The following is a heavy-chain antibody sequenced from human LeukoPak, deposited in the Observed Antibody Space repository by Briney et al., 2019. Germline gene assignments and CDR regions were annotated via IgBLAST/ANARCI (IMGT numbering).Heavy chain of an antibody. Sequence: PGGPLTLSCAASGFTFSTYAMTWVRQPPGKGLEWVSGINNNGDEIYYADSVRGRFTISRDNSNNALYLQMDGLRAEDTAVYYCANWIGSSSRDYWGQGTLVTVSS. D-gene: IGHD6-6*01. CDR1: GFTFSTYA. CDR3: ANWIGSSSRDY. J-gene: IGHJ4*02. CDR2: INNNGDEI. V-gene: IGHV3-23*01.